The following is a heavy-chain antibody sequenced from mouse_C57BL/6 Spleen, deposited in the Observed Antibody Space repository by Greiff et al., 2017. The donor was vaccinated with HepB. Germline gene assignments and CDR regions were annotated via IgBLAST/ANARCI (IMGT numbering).Heavy chain of an antibody. Sequence: EVKLEESGGGLVQPGGSMKLSCVASGFTFSNYWMNWVRQSPEKGLEWVAQIRLKSDNYATHYAESVKGRFTISRDDSKSSVYLQMNNLRAEDTGIYYCTSYYYGSSPWYFDYWGQGTTLTVSS. V-gene: IGHV6-3*01. CDR1: GFTFSNYW. D-gene: IGHD1-1*01. CDR3: TSYYYGSSPWYFDY. J-gene: IGHJ2*01. CDR2: IRLKSDNYAT.